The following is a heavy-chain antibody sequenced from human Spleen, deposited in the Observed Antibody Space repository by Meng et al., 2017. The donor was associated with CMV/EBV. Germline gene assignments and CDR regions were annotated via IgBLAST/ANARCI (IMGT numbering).Heavy chain of an antibody. CDR2: FSSGSNYI. CDR1: GFTFSTHT. V-gene: IGHV3-21*01. CDR3: ARVPVAGAGKADY. J-gene: IGHJ4*02. Sequence: LSLTCVGSGFTFSTHTMIWVRQVPGKGLEWVSSFSSGSNYIYYIDSVKGRFTISRDNAKNSLFLQMDSLRAEDTAVYYCARVPVAGAGKADYWGQGTLVTVSS. D-gene: IGHD6-13*01.